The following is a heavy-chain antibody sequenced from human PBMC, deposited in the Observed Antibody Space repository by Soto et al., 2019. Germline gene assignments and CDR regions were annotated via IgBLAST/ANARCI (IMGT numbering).Heavy chain of an antibody. Sequence: ASVKVSCKGTGYTFTNYYMHWVRQAPGQGLEWMGTINPSSGATDYAQKFQGRVTITRDTSASTAYMELSSLRSEDTAVYYCARDIMAAAPDYWGQGTLVTVSS. CDR3: ARDIMAAAPDY. D-gene: IGHD6-13*01. V-gene: IGHV1-46*01. CDR1: GYTFTNYY. J-gene: IGHJ4*02. CDR2: INPSSGAT.